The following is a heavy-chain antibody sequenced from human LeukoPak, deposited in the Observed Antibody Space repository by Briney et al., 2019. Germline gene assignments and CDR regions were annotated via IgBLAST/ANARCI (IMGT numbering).Heavy chain of an antibody. D-gene: IGHD3-10*01. Sequence: SETLSLTCAVYGXSFSGYYWSWIRQPPGKGLEWIGEINHSGSTNYNPSLKSRVTISVDTSKNQFSLRLSSVTAADTAVYYCARPGGFLYYYGSGTSNAFDMWGQGTMVTVSS. V-gene: IGHV4-34*01. CDR2: INHSGST. CDR3: ARPGGFLYYYGSGTSNAFDM. J-gene: IGHJ3*02. CDR1: GXSFSGYY.